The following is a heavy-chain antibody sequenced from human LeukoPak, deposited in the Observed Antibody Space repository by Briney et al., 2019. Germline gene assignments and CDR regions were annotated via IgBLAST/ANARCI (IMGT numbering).Heavy chain of an antibody. CDR3: ARGLVLATDDAFDI. CDR1: GGSIRSYF. Sequence: PSEALSLTCTVSGGSIRSYFWSWLRQPPGKGLEWIGYIWDTEITDYNPSLKSRVTISLDTSKNHFSLKLRSVTAADTALYFCARGLVLATDDAFDIWGQGTLVTVSS. V-gene: IGHV4-59*01. D-gene: IGHD5-12*01. CDR2: IWDTEIT. J-gene: IGHJ3*02.